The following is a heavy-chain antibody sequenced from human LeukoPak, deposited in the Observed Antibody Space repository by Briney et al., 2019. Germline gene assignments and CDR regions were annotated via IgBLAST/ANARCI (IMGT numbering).Heavy chain of an antibody. V-gene: IGHV4-39*07. CDR1: GGSISSSSYY. J-gene: IGHJ4*02. Sequence: PSETLSLTCTVSGGSISSSSYYWGWIRQPPGKGLEWIGSIYYSGSTYYNPSLKSRVTISVDTSKNQFSLELSSVTAADTAVYYCARVGAAAGRVDYWGQGTLVTVSS. D-gene: IGHD6-13*01. CDR2: IYYSGST. CDR3: ARVGAAAGRVDY.